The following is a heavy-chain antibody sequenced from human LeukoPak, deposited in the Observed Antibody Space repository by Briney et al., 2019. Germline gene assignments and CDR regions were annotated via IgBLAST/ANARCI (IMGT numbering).Heavy chain of an antibody. CDR3: ARCDSSGPPGH. CDR2: IYPDDSDT. CDR1: GYSFTNYW. Sequence: GESLKISCKGSGYSFTNYWIGWVRQMPGKGLDWMGVIYPDDSDTQYSPSVQGQVTVSADKSIRTGYRHGSSLKTSDTAMYYCARCDSSGPPGHWGQGTLGTVSS. V-gene: IGHV5-51*01. J-gene: IGHJ1*01. D-gene: IGHD3-22*01.